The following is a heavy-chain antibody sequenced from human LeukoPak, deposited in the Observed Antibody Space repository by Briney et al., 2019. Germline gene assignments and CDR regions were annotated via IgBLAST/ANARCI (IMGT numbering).Heavy chain of an antibody. D-gene: IGHD3-3*01. CDR1: GFTFSSYA. V-gene: IGHV3-23*01. Sequence: GGSLRLSCAASGFTFSSYAMNWVRQAPGKGLEWVSDISGSGGTTYYADSVKGRFTISRDNSKNTLYLQMNSLRVEDTAVYYCVKQYDFWSGPDYWGQGTLVTVSS. CDR3: VKQYDFWSGPDY. J-gene: IGHJ4*02. CDR2: ISGSGGTT.